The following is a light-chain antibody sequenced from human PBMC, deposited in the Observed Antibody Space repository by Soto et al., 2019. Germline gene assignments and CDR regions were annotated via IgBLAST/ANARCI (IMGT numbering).Light chain of an antibody. CDR1: QSVSSSY. V-gene: IGKV3-20*01. Sequence: IVLTQSPGTLSLSPGERATLSCRASQSVSSSYFAWYQQKPDQAPRLLIYAASIRATGIPDRFSGSGSGTDFTLTISRLEPEDFAVYFCQQYGSSPLTFGGGTKVEIK. CDR2: AAS. CDR3: QQYGSSPLT. J-gene: IGKJ4*01.